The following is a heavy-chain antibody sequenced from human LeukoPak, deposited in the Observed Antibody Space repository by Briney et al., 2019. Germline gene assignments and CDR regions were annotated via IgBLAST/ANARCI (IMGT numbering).Heavy chain of an antibody. J-gene: IGHJ4*02. V-gene: IGHV3-21*01. CDR1: GFTFTTYS. CDR3: ARDHYGDYAFDY. CDR2: ISSNSSYI. D-gene: IGHD4-17*01. Sequence: PGGSLRLSCAASGFTFTTYSMNWVRQAPGKGLEWVSSISSNSSYIYYADSVKGRFTISRDNAKNSLYLQMNSLRAEDTAVYYCARDHYGDYAFDYWGQGTLVTVSS.